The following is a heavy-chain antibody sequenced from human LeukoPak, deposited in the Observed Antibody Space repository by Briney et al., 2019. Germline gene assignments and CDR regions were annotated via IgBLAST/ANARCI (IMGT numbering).Heavy chain of an antibody. V-gene: IGHV3-15*01. Sequence: GGSLRLSCAASGFTFRNAWMSWVRQAPGKGLEWVGRVKSKTEGGTTDYAAPVKGRFTISRDDSKNTLYLQMNSLKTEDTAVYYCTTGVRVGTIPYSRGDYWGQGTLVTVSS. J-gene: IGHJ4*02. CDR1: GFTFRNAW. D-gene: IGHD2-21*01. CDR2: VKSKTEGGTT. CDR3: TTGVRVGTIPYSRGDY.